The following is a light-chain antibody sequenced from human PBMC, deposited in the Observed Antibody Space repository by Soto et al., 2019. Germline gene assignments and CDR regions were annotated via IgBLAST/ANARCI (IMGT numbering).Light chain of an antibody. CDR2: DTS. V-gene: IGKV1-39*01. Sequence: EIQMTQSPSSLSASVGDRVTITCRASQSISNYLSWYQQKAGKAPKLLIFDTSTLQSGVPSRFSGSGSGTEFTLTFSSLHPEDFATYYCLQSFNTPLTFGGGSTIEIK. CDR1: QSISNY. CDR3: LQSFNTPLT. J-gene: IGKJ4*01.